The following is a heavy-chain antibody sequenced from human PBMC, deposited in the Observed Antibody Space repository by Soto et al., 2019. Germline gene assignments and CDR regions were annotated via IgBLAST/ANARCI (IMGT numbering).Heavy chain of an antibody. CDR3: ASPYMSSFGLDI. D-gene: IGHD1-26*01. CDR2: TIPIFGTS. CDR1: GGTFSIYG. Sequence: QVQLVQSGAEVKKPGSSVKVSCKASGGTFSIYGASWVRQAPGQGPEWMGGTIPIFGTSNYAQKFQGRVTINAENPPNTADMELSSLRSEDTAVYYCASPYMSSFGLDIWGQGTTVTVSS. V-gene: IGHV1-69*06. J-gene: IGHJ3*02.